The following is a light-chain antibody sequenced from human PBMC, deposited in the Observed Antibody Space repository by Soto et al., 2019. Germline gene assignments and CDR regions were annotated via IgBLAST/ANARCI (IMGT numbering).Light chain of an antibody. CDR1: KLGDKY. CDR2: QDS. Sequence: SYELTQPPSVSVSPGQTASITCSGDKLGDKYACWYQQKPGQSPVLVIYQDSKRPSGIPERFSGSNSGNAASLTISALQADDEADYFCCSSAPESTYVFGTGTKLTVL. CDR3: CSSAPESTYV. J-gene: IGLJ1*01. V-gene: IGLV3-1*01.